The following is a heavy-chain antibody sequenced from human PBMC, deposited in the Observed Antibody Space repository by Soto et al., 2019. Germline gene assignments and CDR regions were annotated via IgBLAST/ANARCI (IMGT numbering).Heavy chain of an antibody. J-gene: IGHJ6*02. CDR3: ATHGFYRMGV. D-gene: IGHD6-25*01. V-gene: IGHV4-59*01. CDR2: IYYSGST. CDR1: GGSISGYY. Sequence: SETLSLTCSVSGGSISGYYWSWIRQTPEKGLEWIGYIYYSGSTNYNPSLKSRVTMLIDKSKNQFSLKLSSMTAADTAMFYCATHGFYRMGVWGRGTTVTVSS.